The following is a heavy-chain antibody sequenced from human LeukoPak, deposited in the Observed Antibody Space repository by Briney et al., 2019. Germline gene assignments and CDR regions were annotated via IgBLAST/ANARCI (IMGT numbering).Heavy chain of an antibody. V-gene: IGHV3-30-3*01. Sequence: GRSLRLACAASGFTFSSYAMPWVRQAPGKGLEWVAVISYDGSNKYYADSVKGRFTISRDNSKNTLYLQMNSLRAEDTAVYYCAGGSSPRTYWGQGTLVTVSS. CDR3: AGGSSPRTY. D-gene: IGHD6-13*01. J-gene: IGHJ4*02. CDR2: ISYDGSNK. CDR1: GFTFSSYA.